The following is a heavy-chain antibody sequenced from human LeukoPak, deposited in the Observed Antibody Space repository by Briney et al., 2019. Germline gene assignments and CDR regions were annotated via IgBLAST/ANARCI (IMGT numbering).Heavy chain of an antibody. Sequence: QPGGSLRLSCAASGFTFDSYAMSWVRQPPGKGLEWVSTLIGSGGSTYSADHLTGRFPISNDNSPNTLYLQMNSPRGQDTALYYSGKESIQAAPLYGVDGWGQGTQVTVSS. CDR1: GFTFDSYA. V-gene: IGHV3-23*01. CDR3: GKESIQAAPLYGVDG. J-gene: IGHJ4*02. CDR2: LIGSGGST. D-gene: IGHD2-2*01.